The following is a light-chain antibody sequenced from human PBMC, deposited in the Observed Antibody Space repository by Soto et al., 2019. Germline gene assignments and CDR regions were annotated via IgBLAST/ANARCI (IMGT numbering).Light chain of an antibody. CDR2: GAS. Sequence: VLTQSPVTLSLSPGERATLSCRASQDVGTYVAWYQVRGGQAPRLLISGASKRATGIPDRINGGGSGADFILTSNSLESGDSAVYFCQQGGNWPVTFGQGTRVEIK. CDR1: QDVGTY. J-gene: IGKJ5*01. CDR3: QQGGNWPVT. V-gene: IGKV3D-11*01.